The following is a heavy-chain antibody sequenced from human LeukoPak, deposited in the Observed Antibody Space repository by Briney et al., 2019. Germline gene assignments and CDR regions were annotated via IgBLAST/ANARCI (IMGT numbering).Heavy chain of an antibody. CDR3: AREGAVERRNPYYFDY. Sequence: PGGSLRLSCAASGFTFSSYSMNWVRQAPGKGLEWVSSISSGSSYINYADSVKGRFTISRDNAKNSLYLQMNSLRADDTAVYYCAREGAVERRNPYYFDYWGQGTLVTVSS. CDR2: ISSGSSYI. D-gene: IGHD6-19*01. V-gene: IGHV3-21*01. CDR1: GFTFSSYS. J-gene: IGHJ4*02.